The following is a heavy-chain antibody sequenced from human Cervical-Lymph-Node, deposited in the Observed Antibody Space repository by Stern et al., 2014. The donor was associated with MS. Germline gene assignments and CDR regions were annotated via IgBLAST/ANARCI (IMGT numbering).Heavy chain of an antibody. CDR3: ASGAMGDFWSGYSYFDY. Sequence: QVQLVQSGSELKKPGASVKVSCKASGYTFTSYAMNWVRQAPGQGLEWMGWINNNTGNPTYAQCFTGRFVFSLDTSVSTAYLQISSLKAEDTAVYYCASGAMGDFWSGYSYFDYWGQGTLVTVSS. V-gene: IGHV7-4-1*02. CDR2: INNNTGNP. J-gene: IGHJ4*02. CDR1: GYTFTSYA. D-gene: IGHD3-3*01.